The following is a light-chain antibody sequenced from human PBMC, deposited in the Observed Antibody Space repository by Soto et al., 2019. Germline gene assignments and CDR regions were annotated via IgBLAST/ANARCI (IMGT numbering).Light chain of an antibody. J-gene: IGLJ1*01. V-gene: IGLV2-14*02. CDR1: RSDVGSYNF. CDR3: GSFTSSNTRV. CDR2: EGS. Sequence: QSALTQPASVSGSPGQSITISCTGTRSDVGSYNFVSWYQQHPGKAPKLIIYEGSKRPSGVSNRFSGSKSGITAALTISGLQAEDEADYYCGSFTSSNTRVFGSGTKLTVL.